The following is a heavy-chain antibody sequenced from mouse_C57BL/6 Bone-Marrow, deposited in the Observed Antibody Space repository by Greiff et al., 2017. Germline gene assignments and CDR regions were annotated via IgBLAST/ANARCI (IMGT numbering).Heavy chain of an antibody. Sequence: EVQLQQSGAELVRPGASVKLSCTASGFNIKDDYMHWVKQRPEQGLEWIGWIDPENGDTEYASKFQGKATITADTSSNTAYLQLSSLTSEDTAVYYCTTNYDGSSYLYYAMDYWGQGTSVTVSS. V-gene: IGHV14-4*01. CDR1: GFNIKDDY. J-gene: IGHJ4*01. CDR2: IDPENGDT. D-gene: IGHD1-1*01. CDR3: TTNYDGSSYLYYAMDY.